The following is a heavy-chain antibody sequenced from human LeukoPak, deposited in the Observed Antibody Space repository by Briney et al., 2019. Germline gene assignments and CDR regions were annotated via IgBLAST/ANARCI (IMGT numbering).Heavy chain of an antibody. CDR2: ISSSSSSI. V-gene: IGHV3-21*01. Sequence: GGSLRLSRAASEFTFSSYSMNWVRQARGKGLDSVSSISSSSSSIYYADGWKSRFTISTDNPKNSLYLQMNSLRAEDTAVYYCARTTVATKGAMDVWGKGNTVTVSS. J-gene: IGHJ6*04. D-gene: IGHD4-17*01. CDR3: ARTTVATKGAMDV. CDR1: EFTFSSYS.